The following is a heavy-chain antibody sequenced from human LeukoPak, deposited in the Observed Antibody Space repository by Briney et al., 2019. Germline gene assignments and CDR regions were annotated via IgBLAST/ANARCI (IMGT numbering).Heavy chain of an antibody. CDR3: TTNTYPRA. J-gene: IGHJ5*02. V-gene: IGHV3-15*01. CDR1: GFTFSNAW. Sequence: GGSLRLSCAASGFTFSNAWMSWVRQAPGKGLEWVGRIKSKDDGGTTDYAAPVKGRFTISRDDSENTLYVQMTSLKTEDTAVYYCTTNTYPRAWGQGTLVTVSS. CDR2: IKSKDDGGTT.